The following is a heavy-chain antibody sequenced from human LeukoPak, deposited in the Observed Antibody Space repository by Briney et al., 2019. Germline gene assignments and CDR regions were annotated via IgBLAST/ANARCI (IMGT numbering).Heavy chain of an antibody. V-gene: IGHV3-30*04. D-gene: IGHD2-2*03. CDR2: ISDDGSSK. CDR3: ARVDDLDASDI. J-gene: IGHJ3*02. Sequence: GSLRLSCVTSGFTFSNHAMHWVRQGPGKGLEWVAVISDDGSSKFYADSVKGRFTVSRDNSKNTLFLQINSLRPEDTAVYYCARVDDLDASDIWGQGTLVTVSS. CDR1: GFTFSNHA.